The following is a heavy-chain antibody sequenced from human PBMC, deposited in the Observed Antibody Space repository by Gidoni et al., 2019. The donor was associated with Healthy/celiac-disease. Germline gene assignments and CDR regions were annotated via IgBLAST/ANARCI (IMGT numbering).Heavy chain of an antibody. Sequence: EVQLVESGGGLVQPGGSLRLPCAAPGFTFSSYWMHWVRQAPGKGLVWVSRINSDGSSTSYADSVKGRFTISRDNAKNTLYLQMNSLRAEDTAVYYCARDPRITMFDYWGQGTLVTVSS. D-gene: IGHD3-10*01. J-gene: IGHJ4*02. V-gene: IGHV3-74*01. CDR2: INSDGSST. CDR1: GFTFSSYW. CDR3: ARDPRITMFDY.